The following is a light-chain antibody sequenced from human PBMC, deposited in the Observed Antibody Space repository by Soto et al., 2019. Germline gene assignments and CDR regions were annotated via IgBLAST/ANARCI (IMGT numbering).Light chain of an antibody. J-gene: IGLJ1*01. CDR3: SSYTSRHTYV. V-gene: IGLV2-14*01. Sequence: QSALTQPASVSGSPGQSITFSCTGTSSDVGGSNFVSWYQQHPGKAPKLMIYDVNNRPSGVSNRFSGSKSGNTASLTISGLQAEDEAYYYCSSYTSRHTYVFGTGTKLTVL. CDR2: DVN. CDR1: SSDVGGSNF.